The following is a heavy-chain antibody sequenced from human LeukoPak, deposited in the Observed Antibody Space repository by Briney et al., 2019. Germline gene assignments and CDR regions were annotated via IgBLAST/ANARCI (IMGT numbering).Heavy chain of an antibody. CDR3: ARGRSGLAAAGTYDY. J-gene: IGHJ4*02. Sequence: ASVKVSCKASGYTFTCSDINWVRQAAGQGPEWMGWINPNSGRTGYAQKFQGRVTMTANTSINTAYMELSSLRFDDTAVYYCARGRSGLAAAGTYDYWGQGTLITVSS. V-gene: IGHV1-8*01. CDR2: INPNSGRT. D-gene: IGHD6-13*01. CDR1: GYTFTCSD.